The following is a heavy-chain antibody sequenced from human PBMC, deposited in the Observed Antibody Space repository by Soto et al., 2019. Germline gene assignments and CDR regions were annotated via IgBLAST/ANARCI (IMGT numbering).Heavy chain of an antibody. Sequence: GGSLRLSCAASGYTFSSHGIHWVRQAPGKGLEWVAVIWYDGSNEYYADSVKGRFTISKDNPKNTVYLQMNSLRAEDTAVYYCAREYGDHIDYWGQGTLVTVS. CDR3: AREYGDHIDY. D-gene: IGHD4-17*01. J-gene: IGHJ4*02. CDR1: GYTFSSHG. V-gene: IGHV3-33*01. CDR2: IWYDGSNE.